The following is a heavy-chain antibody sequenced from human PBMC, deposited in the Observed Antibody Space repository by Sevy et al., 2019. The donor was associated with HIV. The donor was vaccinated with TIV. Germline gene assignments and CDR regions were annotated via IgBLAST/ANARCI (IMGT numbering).Heavy chain of an antibody. CDR2: IYYSGST. V-gene: IGHV4-59*08. CDR1: GVSISNYY. Sequence: SETLSLTCTVSGVSISNYYWSWIRQPPGKGLEWIAYIYYSGSTNYNPSPKSRVTISVDTSKNQFSLKLSSVTAADAAVYHCARHGQYYGSGTLDVWGQGTTVTVSS. CDR3: ARHGQYYGSGTLDV. D-gene: IGHD3-10*01. J-gene: IGHJ6*02.